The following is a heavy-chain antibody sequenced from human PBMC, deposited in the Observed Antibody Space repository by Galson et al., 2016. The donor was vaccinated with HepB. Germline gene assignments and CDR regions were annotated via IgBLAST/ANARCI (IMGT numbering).Heavy chain of an antibody. Sequence: SLRLSCAASGLSVSSNYMTWVRQAPGKGLMWVSVIYTSYTYYTDPVKGRFTITKDTSKNQVVLTMADMQPVDTATYYCAHRGRHLLVLTHFDSWGPGTLVTVSS. CDR3: AHRGRHLLVLTHFDS. CDR2: IYTSYT. V-gene: IGHV3-53*05. D-gene: IGHD1-7*01. CDR1: GLSVSSNY. J-gene: IGHJ5*01.